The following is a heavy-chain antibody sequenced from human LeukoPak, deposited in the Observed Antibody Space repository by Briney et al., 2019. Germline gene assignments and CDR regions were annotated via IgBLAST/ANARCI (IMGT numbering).Heavy chain of an antibody. J-gene: IGHJ4*02. CDR3: ARARERSYFDYFDY. CDR1: GGSFSGYY. Sequence: PSETLSLTCAVYGGSFSGYYWSWIRQPPGKGLEWIGEINHSGSTNYNPSLESRVTISVDTSKNQFSLKLSSVTAADTAVYYCARARERSYFDYFDYWGQGTLVTVSS. D-gene: IGHD2-21*01. CDR2: INHSGST. V-gene: IGHV4-34*01.